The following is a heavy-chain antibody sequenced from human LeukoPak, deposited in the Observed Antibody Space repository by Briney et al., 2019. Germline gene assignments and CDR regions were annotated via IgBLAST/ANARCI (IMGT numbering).Heavy chain of an antibody. V-gene: IGHV3-48*03. CDR3: ARDSATTGKLDY. J-gene: IGHJ4*02. D-gene: IGHD1-14*01. CDR1: GFTFSGYE. CDR2: ISSSGRTI. Sequence: GGSLRLSCAASGFTFSGYEVNWVRQAPGKGLEWVSYISSSGRTIYYADSVKGRFTISRDNAKNSLYLQMNSLRAEDTAVYYCARDSATTGKLDYWGQGTLVTVSS.